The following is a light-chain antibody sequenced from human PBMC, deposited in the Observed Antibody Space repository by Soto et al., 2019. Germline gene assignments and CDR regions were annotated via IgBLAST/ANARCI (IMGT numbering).Light chain of an antibody. CDR1: QSVSSN. V-gene: IGKV3-11*01. CDR2: DAS. J-gene: IGKJ5*01. CDR3: QQRSSWPIT. Sequence: EIVLTQSPGTLSLSPGDRATLCCRASQSVSSNLAWYQQKPGQAPRLLIYDASNRATGIPARFSGSGSGTDFTLTISSLEPEDFAVYYCQQRSSWPITFGQGTRLEIK.